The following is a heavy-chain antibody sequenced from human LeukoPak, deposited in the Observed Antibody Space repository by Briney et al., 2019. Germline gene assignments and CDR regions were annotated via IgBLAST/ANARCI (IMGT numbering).Heavy chain of an antibody. CDR2: IIPILGIA. D-gene: IGHD3-10*01. CDR3: ARQGTPYSRYGSGSYYNFLDY. V-gene: IGHV1-69*04. J-gene: IGHJ4*02. CDR1: GGTFSSYA. Sequence: ASVKVSCKASGGTFSSYAISWVRQAPGQGLEWMGRIIPILGIANYAQKFQGRVTITADKSTSTAYMELSSLRSEDTAVYYCARQGTPYSRYGSGSYYNFLDYWGQGTLVTVSS.